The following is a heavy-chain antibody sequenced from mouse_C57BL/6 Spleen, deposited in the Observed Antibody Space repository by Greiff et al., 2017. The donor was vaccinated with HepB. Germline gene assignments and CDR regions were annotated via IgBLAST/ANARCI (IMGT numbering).Heavy chain of an antibody. Sequence: EVQLQQSGPELVKPGASVKISCKASGYTFTDYYMNWVKQSHGKSLEWIGDINPNNGGTSYNQKFKGKATLTVDKSSSTAYMELRSLTSEDSAVYYCATPGRAAWFAYWGQGTLVTVSA. J-gene: IGHJ3*01. D-gene: IGHD4-1*01. CDR1: GYTFTDYY. V-gene: IGHV1-26*01. CDR2: INPNNGGT. CDR3: ATPGRAAWFAY.